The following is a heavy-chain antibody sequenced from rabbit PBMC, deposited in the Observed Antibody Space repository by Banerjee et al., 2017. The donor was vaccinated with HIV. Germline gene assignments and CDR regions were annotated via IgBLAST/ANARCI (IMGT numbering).Heavy chain of an antibody. CDR1: GFDLSRYYY. V-gene: IGHV1S40*01. Sequence: QSLEESGGDLVKPGASLTLTCTASGFDLSRYYYMCWVRQAPGKGLEWIACIYTGDGGTYYASWAKGRFTISKTSSTTVTLQMTSLTAADTATYFCARVPLDVIKYGMDLWGQGTLVTVS. CDR3: ARVPLDVIKYGMDL. J-gene: IGHJ6*01. D-gene: IGHD7-1*01. CDR2: IYTGDGGT.